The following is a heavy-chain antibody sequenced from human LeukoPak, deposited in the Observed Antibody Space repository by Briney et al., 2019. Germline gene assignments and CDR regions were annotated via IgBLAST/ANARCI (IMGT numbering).Heavy chain of an antibody. J-gene: IGHJ6*03. CDR2: IRYDGTNK. V-gene: IGHV3-30*02. D-gene: IGHD4-17*01. CDR1: GFTFSTYG. CDR3: AKDRDYGDYPSAYYYYMDV. Sequence: PGGSLRLSCAASGFTFSTYGIHWVRQAPGEGLEWVAFIRYDGTNKWYADSVKGRFTISRDNSKNTLYLQMNSLRVEDTAVYHCAKDRDYGDYPSAYYYYMDVWGNGTTVTVSS.